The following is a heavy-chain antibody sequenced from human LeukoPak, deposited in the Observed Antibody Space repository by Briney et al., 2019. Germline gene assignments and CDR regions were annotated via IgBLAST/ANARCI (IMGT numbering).Heavy chain of an antibody. D-gene: IGHD3-10*01. CDR1: GFTFSSYG. CDR2: ISYDGSNK. Sequence: GGSLRLSCAASGFTFSSYGMHWVRQAPGKGLEWMAVISYDGSNKGYADSVKGRFTISRDNAKNSLYLQMNSLRAEDTAVYYCARERAYYYGSGSSYYFDYWGQGTLVTVSS. J-gene: IGHJ4*02. CDR3: ARERAYYYGSGSSYYFDY. V-gene: IGHV3-30*03.